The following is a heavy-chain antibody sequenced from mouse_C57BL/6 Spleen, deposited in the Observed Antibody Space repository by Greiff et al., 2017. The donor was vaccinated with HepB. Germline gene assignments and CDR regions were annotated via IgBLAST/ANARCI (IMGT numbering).Heavy chain of an antibody. CDR3: ARGGLGYGY. J-gene: IGHJ2*01. Sequence: QVQLQQSGPELVKPGASVKISCKASGYAFSSAWMNWVKQRPGKGLEWIGRIYPGDGDTNYNGKFKGKATLTADKSSSTAYMQLSSLTSEDSAVYFCARGGLGYGYWGQVTTLTVSS. V-gene: IGHV1-82*01. CDR1: GYAFSSAW. CDR2: IYPGDGDT. D-gene: IGHD3-1*01.